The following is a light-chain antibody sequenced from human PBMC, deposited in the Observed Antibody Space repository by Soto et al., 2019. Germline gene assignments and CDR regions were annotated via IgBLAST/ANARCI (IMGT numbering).Light chain of an antibody. Sequence: EIVLPQSPGTLSLSTGERATIACRARQSVSANSLAWYQHKGGQAPGLLIYAASTSATGVPDRFSGSGSGRDFALIISRLETEDFAEYYCQQYGGSPFTFGPGTKGDIK. CDR3: QQYGGSPFT. CDR1: QSVSANS. J-gene: IGKJ3*01. V-gene: IGKV3-20*01. CDR2: AAS.